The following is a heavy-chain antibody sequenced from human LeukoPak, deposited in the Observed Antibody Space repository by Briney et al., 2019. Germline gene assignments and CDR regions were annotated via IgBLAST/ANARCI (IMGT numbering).Heavy chain of an antibody. Sequence: PGGSLRLSCAASVFTFRSYAMHWVAQAPGKGVEWVEVISYDGSNKYYADSVKGRFTISRDNSKNTLYLQMNSMRAEDTAVYYCAREVVARDWGQGTLVTVSS. CDR3: AREVVARD. J-gene: IGHJ4*02. D-gene: IGHD2-15*01. V-gene: IGHV3-30-3*01. CDR2: ISYDGSNK. CDR1: VFTFRSYA.